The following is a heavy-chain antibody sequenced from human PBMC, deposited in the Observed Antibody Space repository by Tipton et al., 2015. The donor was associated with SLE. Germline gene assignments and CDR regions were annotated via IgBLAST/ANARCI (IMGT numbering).Heavy chain of an antibody. V-gene: IGHV1-18*01. CDR2: ISAYNGNT. D-gene: IGHD6-25*01. CDR3: ARDRQHQQRVEYFQH. CDR1: GYTFTSYG. J-gene: IGHJ1*01. Sequence: QSGPEVKKPGASVKVSCKASGYTFTSYGISWVRQAPGQGLEWMGWISAYNGNTNYAQKLQDRVTMTTDTSTSTAYMELRSLRSDDTAVYYCARDRQHQQRVEYFQHWGQGTLVPVSS.